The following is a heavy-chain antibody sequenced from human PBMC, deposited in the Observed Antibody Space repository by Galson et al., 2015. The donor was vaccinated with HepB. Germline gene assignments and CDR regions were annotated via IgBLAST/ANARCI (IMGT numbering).Heavy chain of an antibody. D-gene: IGHD3-22*01. CDR2: INQDGGKK. V-gene: IGHV3-7*03. CDR3: ARDSTYYDGTAYYDNLDY. J-gene: IGHJ4*02. Sequence: SLRLSCAASGFTFSSYWMTWVRQAPGKGLEWVANINQDGGKKYYVDSVKGRFTISRDNAENSLYLQINSLRAEDTAMYHCARDSTYYDGTAYYDNLDYWGQGILVPVSS. CDR1: GFTFSSYW.